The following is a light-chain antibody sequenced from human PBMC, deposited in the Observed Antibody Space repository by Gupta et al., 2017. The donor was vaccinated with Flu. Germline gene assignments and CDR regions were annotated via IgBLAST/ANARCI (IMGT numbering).Light chain of an antibody. Sequence: QSVLTQPPSASGTPGQRVTISCSGGSSNLGSDYVYWYQQLPGTAPNLLIYRSNQRPSGVPDRFSGSTSGTSAALAISGLRSEEEADYYCEAWDDSRSGNVVFGGGTKLTVL. V-gene: IGLV1-47*01. J-gene: IGLJ2*01. CDR3: EAWDDSRSGNVV. CDR2: RSN. CDR1: SSNLGSDY.